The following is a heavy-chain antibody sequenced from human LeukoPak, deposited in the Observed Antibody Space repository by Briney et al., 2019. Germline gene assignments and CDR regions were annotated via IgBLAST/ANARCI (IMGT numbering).Heavy chain of an antibody. CDR1: GDSVTNDFF. D-gene: IGHD3-16*01. CDR2: FCLGRDT. J-gene: IGHJ4*02. Sequence: SETLSLTCTVSGDSVTNDFFWGWVRQPPGKELECIGSFCLGRDTYYRPSLKSRVTISVDTSKNQFSLNLNSVTAADTAVYYCARWASISRQPGGFFDHWGQGTLVTVSS. V-gene: IGHV4-38-2*02. CDR3: ARWASISRQPGGFFDH.